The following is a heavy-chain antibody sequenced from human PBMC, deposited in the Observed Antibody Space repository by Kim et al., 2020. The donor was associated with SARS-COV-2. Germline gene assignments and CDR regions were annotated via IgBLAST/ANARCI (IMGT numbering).Heavy chain of an antibody. D-gene: IGHD3-16*01. CDR3: ARDPRFSHSVNLDY. V-gene: IGHV6-1*01. CDR1: GDSVSSNSVA. J-gene: IGHJ4*02. Sequence: SQTLSLTCAISGDSVSSNSVAWNWIRQSPSRGLEWLGKTYYRSKWYSDYAASVKGRITINPDTCKNQFSLQLNYVTPEDTAVYYCARDPRFSHSVNLDYWDQGSLVTVSS. CDR2: TYYRSKWYS.